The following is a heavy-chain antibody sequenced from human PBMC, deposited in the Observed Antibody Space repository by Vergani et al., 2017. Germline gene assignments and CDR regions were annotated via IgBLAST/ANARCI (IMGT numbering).Heavy chain of an antibody. CDR3: AGGIVVVTSRFHY. V-gene: IGHV3-9*01. CDR2: ISWNSGSI. J-gene: IGHJ4*02. D-gene: IGHD2-21*02. Sequence: EVQLVESGGGLVQPGRSLRLSCAASGFTFDDYAMHWVRQAPGKGLEWVSGISWNSGSIGYADSVKGRFTISRDNAKNSLYLQMNSLRAEDTAVYYCAGGIVVVTSRFHYWGQGTLVTVSS. CDR1: GFTFDDYA.